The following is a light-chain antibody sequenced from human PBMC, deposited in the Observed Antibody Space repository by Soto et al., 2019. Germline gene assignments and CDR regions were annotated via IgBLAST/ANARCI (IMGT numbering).Light chain of an antibody. CDR2: RAS. CDR1: QSIDSN. Sequence: EILLTQSPATLSVSPGERATLSCRASQSIDSNLAWYQQKPGQAPRLLIYRASTRATGIPARFSGSGSGTEFTRTISSLQSEDFAVYSCQQYNNWPQTFGQGTKLEIK. J-gene: IGKJ2*01. CDR3: QQYNNWPQT. V-gene: IGKV3-15*01.